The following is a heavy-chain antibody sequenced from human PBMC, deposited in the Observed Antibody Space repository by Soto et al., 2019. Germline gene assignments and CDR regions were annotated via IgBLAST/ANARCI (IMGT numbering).Heavy chain of an antibody. J-gene: IGHJ6*02. CDR2: IYPGDSET. CDR1: GYSFTSYC. D-gene: IGHD6-13*01. Sequence: GESLKISCKGSGYSFTSYCIGWVRQMPGKGLEWMGIIYPGDSETRYSPSFQGQVTISADKSISTAYLQWSSLKASDTAMYYCARTAAAGKYYYGTDVWGQGTTVTVSS. CDR3: ARTAAAGKYYYGTDV. V-gene: IGHV5-51*01.